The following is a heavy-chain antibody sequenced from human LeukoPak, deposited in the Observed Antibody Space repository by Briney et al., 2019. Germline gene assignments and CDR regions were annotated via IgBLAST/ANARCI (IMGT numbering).Heavy chain of an antibody. CDR2: IYYSGST. CDR1: GGSISSNNW. CDR3: ARRGGPNDY. J-gene: IGHJ4*02. V-gene: IGHV4-4*02. Sequence: SETLSLTCAVSGGSISSNNWWGWVRQPPGKGLEWIGYIYYSGSTYYNPSLKSRVTISVDTSKNQFSLKLSSVTAADTAVYYCARRGGPNDYWGQGTLVTVSS.